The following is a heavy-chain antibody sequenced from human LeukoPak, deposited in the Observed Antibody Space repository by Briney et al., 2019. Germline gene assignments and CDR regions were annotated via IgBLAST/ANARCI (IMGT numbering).Heavy chain of an antibody. D-gene: IGHD3-10*01. CDR3: ARHNSGSGSILGN. CDR1: GGSISSYY. J-gene: IGHJ1*01. CDR2: IYYSGST. V-gene: IGHV4-59*08. Sequence: PSETLSLTCTVSGGSISSYYWSWIRQPPGKGLEWIGYIYYSGSTNYNPSLKSRVTISVDTSKNHFSLKLSSVTAADTAVYYCARHNSGSGSILGNWGQGTLVTVSS.